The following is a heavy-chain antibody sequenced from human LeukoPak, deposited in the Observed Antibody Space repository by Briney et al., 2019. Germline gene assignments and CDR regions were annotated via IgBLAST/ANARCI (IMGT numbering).Heavy chain of an antibody. J-gene: IGHJ4*02. V-gene: IGHV3-21*01. CDR2: ISSSSSYI. CDR1: GXXXXXXS. Sequence: PGGSLRLSCAAXGXXXXXXSXXXXXXAXXXXLEWVSXISSSSSYIYYADSVKGRFTISRDNAKNSLYLQMNSLRAEDTAVYYCVCGGRNDYWGQGTLVTVSS. CDR3: VCGGRNDY. D-gene: IGHD2-15*01.